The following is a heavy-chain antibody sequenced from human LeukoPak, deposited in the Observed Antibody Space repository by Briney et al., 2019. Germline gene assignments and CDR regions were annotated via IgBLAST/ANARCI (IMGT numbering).Heavy chain of an antibody. CDR1: GFTFSSYA. V-gene: IGHV3-64*01. J-gene: IGHJ4*02. CDR3: ARDGFALEGRPPNY. D-gene: IGHD3-10*01. CDR2: ISSNGGST. Sequence: GGSVTLSCAASGFTFSSYAMHWVRQAPGQGLEYVLAISSNGGSTYYANSVKVRFTISRDNSNNTLYLQMRSLRAASMAVYYCARDGFALEGRPPNYWGQGTLVTVSS.